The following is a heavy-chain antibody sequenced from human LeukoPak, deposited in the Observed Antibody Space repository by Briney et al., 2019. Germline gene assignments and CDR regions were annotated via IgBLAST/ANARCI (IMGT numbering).Heavy chain of an antibody. CDR3: AREDSELFDY. V-gene: IGHV3-21*01. Sequence: GGSLRLSCAASGFTFSSYAMSWVRQAPGKGLEWVSSIGISSSNIYHADSVKGRFTISRDNAKNSLYLQMNSLRAEDTAVYYCAREDSELFDYWGQGTLVTVSS. CDR1: GFTFSSYA. CDR2: IGISSSNI. J-gene: IGHJ4*02. D-gene: IGHD1-7*01.